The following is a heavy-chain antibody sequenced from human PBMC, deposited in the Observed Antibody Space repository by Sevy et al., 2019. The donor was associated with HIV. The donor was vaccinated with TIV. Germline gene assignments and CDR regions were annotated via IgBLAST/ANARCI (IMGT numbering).Heavy chain of an antibody. CDR3: ARATGSSAGFDS. J-gene: IGHJ4*01. CDR1: GGSISSGGYF. CDR2: MYHSGST. D-gene: IGHD2-15*01. Sequence: SETLSLTCTVSGGSISSGGYFWSWIRQHPGKGLEWIGYMYHSGSTYYNPSLKRRLSMSMDPSKNQFSLRMSTVTAADTAIYFCARATGSSAGFDSWGHGTVVTVSS. V-gene: IGHV4-31*03.